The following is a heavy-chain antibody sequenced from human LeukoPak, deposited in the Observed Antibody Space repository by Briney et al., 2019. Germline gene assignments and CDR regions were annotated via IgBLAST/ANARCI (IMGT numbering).Heavy chain of an antibody. J-gene: IGHJ4*02. CDR1: GGSISSYY. CDR2: IYYSGST. Sequence: SETLSLACTVSGGSISSYYWSWIRQPPGKGLEWIGYIYYSGSTNYNPSLKSRVTISVDTSKNQFSLKLSSVTAADTAVYYCARDVGGWYDYWGQGTLVTVSS. CDR3: ARDVGGWYDY. D-gene: IGHD6-19*01. V-gene: IGHV4-59*01.